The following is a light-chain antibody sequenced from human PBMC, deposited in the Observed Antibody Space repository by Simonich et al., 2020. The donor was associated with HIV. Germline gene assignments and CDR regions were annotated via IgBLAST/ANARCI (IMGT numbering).Light chain of an antibody. V-gene: IGKV3-11*01. J-gene: IGKJ5*01. CDR2: DAS. CDR3: QQRSNWPLT. Sequence: EIVMTQSPATLSVSPGDRTTLSCRTSQSVAINLAWYQQKPGQAPRLLIYDASNRATGIPARFSGSGSRTDFTLTISSLEPEDFAVYYCQQRSNWPLTFGQGTRLEIK. CDR1: QSVAIN.